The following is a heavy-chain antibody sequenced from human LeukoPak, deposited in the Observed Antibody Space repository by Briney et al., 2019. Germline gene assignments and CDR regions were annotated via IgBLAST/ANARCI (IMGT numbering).Heavy chain of an antibody. V-gene: IGHV3-23*01. D-gene: IGHD5-12*01. CDR2: ISGSDGST. Sequence: GGSLRLSCAASGFTFSSYAMSWVRQAPGKGLEWVSAISGSDGSTYYADSVKGRFTISRDNSKNTLYLQMNSLRAEDTAVYYCAKVTVATISTYYYYYMDVWGKGTTVTVSS. CDR3: AKVTVATISTYYYYYMDV. CDR1: GFTFSSYA. J-gene: IGHJ6*03.